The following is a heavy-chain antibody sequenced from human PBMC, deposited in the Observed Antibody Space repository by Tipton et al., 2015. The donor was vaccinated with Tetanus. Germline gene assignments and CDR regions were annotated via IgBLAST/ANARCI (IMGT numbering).Heavy chain of an antibody. CDR2: INSNIDGGAI. D-gene: IGHD3-16*01. V-gene: IGHV3-15*01. Sequence: SLRLSCAASGLNFTGFTFSNAWMSWVRQAPGKGLEWGGRINSNIDGGAIDYAAPVDGRFTLSRDDSKDRVYLKMNRLNTEDTAMYYCTTPGPGAFGGDFGGQGPQVTVSS. CDR1: GLNFTGFTFSNAW. CDR3: TTPGPGAFGGDF. J-gene: IGHJ4*02.